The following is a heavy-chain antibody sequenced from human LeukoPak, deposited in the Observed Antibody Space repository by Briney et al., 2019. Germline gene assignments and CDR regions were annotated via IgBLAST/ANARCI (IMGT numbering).Heavy chain of an antibody. CDR1: GFTFSSYA. CDR2: ISGSGGST. J-gene: IGHJ4*02. D-gene: IGHD6-19*01. V-gene: IGHV3-23*01. CDR3: ARSKSYSSGWTDFDW. Sequence: GGSLRLSCAASGFTFSSYAMSWVRQAPGKGLEWVSAISGSGGSTYYADSVKGRFTISRENARNSLLLQMDNLRAEDTAVYYCARSKSYSSGWTDFDWWGQGTLVTVSS.